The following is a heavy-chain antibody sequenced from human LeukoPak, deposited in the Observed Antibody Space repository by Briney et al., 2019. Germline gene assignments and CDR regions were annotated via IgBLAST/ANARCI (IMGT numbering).Heavy chain of an antibody. D-gene: IGHD6-19*01. V-gene: IGHV3-23*01. Sequence: GGSMRLSCAASGFTFSNYAMSWVRQAQGKGLEWVSAISGGAGGTYYADSVKGRFTISRDNSKNTLYLQMNSLRAEDTAVYYCSKWTVAGLGSGFWGQGTLVTVSS. CDR1: GFTFSNYA. CDR2: ISGGAGGT. J-gene: IGHJ4*02. CDR3: SKWTVAGLGSGF.